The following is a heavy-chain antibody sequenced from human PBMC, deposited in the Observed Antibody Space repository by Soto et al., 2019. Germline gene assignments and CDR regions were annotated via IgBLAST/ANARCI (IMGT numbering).Heavy chain of an antibody. J-gene: IGHJ6*02. CDR2: IIPIFGTA. CDR3: ATCGGACSSPPWFGMDV. CDR1: GGTFSSYA. D-gene: IGHD2-21*02. V-gene: IGHV1-69*01. Sequence: VKVSCKASGGTFSSYAISWVRQAPGQGLEWMGGIIPIFGTANYAQKFQGRVTITADESTSTAYMELSSLRSEDTAVYYCATCGGACSSPPWFGMDVSYQGTTFPVSS.